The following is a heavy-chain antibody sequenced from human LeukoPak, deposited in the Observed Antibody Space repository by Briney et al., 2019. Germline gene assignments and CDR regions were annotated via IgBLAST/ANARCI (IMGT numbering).Heavy chain of an antibody. J-gene: IGHJ4*02. CDR2: VYYGGDT. V-gene: IGHV4-59*03. CDR3: ATWNFLTAAAFDF. Sequence: SETLSLTCTVSGGSISDYYWTWLRQPPGKGLEWIGYVYYGGDTNYNPSLKSRVIISLDSSRNQLSLKLNSVTAADSAVYYCATWNFLTAAAFDFWGQGTLVTVSS. CDR1: GGSISDYY. D-gene: IGHD6-25*01.